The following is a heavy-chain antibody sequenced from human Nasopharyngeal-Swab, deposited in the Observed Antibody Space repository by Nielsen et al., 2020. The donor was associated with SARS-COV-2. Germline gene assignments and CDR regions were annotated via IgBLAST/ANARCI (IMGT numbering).Heavy chain of an antibody. CDR3: ARVGYYDSSGYSYYFDY. D-gene: IGHD3-22*01. J-gene: IGHJ4*02. Sequence: SETLSLTCTVSGGSISSSSYYWGWIRQPPGKGLEWIGSIYYSRSTYYNPSLKSRVTISVDTSKNQFSLKLSPVTAADTAVYYCARVGYYDSSGYSYYFDYWGQGTLVTVSS. CDR1: GGSISSSSYY. V-gene: IGHV4-39*01. CDR2: IYYSRST.